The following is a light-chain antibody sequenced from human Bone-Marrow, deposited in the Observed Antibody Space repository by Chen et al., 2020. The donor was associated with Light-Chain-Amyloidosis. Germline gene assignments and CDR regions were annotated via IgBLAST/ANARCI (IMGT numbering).Light chain of an antibody. J-gene: IGLJ1*01. CDR1: SSDVGTYNY. Sequence: HSALTQPASVSGPPGQSITISCTGTSSDVGTYNYISWYQQHPGKAPKVLIYDVTNLPSGVSNRFSGSKSGNTASLTISGLQAEDEADYYCISYTTSGTHVFGTGTKVTVL. V-gene: IGLV2-14*01. CDR2: DVT. CDR3: ISYTTSGTHV.